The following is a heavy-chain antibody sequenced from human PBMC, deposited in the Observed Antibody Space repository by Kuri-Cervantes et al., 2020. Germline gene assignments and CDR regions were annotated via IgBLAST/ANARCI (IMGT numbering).Heavy chain of an antibody. CDR1: GFTFSSYW. CDR3: ARYFAFEYFDY. J-gene: IGHJ4*02. Sequence: GGSLRLSCAASGFTFSSYWMSWVRQAPGKGLEWVANIKQDGSEKYHVDSVKGRFTISRDNAKNSLYLQMNSLRAEDTAVYYCARYFAFEYFDYWGQGTLVTVSS. CDR2: IKQDGSEK. D-gene: IGHD3-10*01. V-gene: IGHV3-7*01.